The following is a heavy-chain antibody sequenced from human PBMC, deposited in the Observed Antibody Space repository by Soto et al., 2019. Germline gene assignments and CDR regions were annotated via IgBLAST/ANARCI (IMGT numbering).Heavy chain of an antibody. J-gene: IGHJ3*01. V-gene: IGHV3-15*01. CDR1: GFTLSNAW. CDR3: TTALSIGHV. CDR2: IKSKTDGGTT. Sequence: GGSLRLSCTASGFTLSNAWMSWVRQAPGKGLEWVGRIKSKTDGGTTDYAPPVKDRFTISRDDSERTLYLQVNSLKIEDTAVYYCTTALSIGHVWGQGKLVTVSS.